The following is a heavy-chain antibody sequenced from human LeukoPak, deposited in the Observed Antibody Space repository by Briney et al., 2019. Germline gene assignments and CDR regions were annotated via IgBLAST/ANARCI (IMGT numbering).Heavy chain of an antibody. D-gene: IGHD2-15*01. CDR1: GGSISSYY. Sequence: PSETLSLTCTVSGGSISSYYWSWIRQPPGKGLEWIGYIYYSGSTNYNPSLKSRVTLSVDTSKNQFSLKLNSVTAADTAIYYCTRGSRYCSSGSCYGWFDPWGQGTLVTVSS. V-gene: IGHV4-59*01. CDR3: TRGSRYCSSGSCYGWFDP. J-gene: IGHJ5*02. CDR2: IYYSGST.